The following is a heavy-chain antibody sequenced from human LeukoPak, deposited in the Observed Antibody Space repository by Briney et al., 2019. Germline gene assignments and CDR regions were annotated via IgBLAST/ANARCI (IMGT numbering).Heavy chain of an antibody. J-gene: IGHJ6*02. CDR3: ARGGIMDV. V-gene: IGHV4-59*01. CDR1: GGSLTNYY. Sequence: ASETLSLTCTVSGGSLTNYYWSWIRQPPGKGLEYIGQIHYSGSAKYNPSLQSRVTISVDTSKNQFSLKLNSVTAADTAVYYCARGGIMDVWGQGTTVTVSS. CDR2: IHYSGSA. D-gene: IGHD1-14*01.